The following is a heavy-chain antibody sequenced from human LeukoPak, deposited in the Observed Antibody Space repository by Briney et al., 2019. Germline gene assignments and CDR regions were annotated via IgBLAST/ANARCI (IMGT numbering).Heavy chain of an antibody. V-gene: IGHV1-18*01. CDR1: GYTFTSCG. CDR3: ARDPRAVADTGVATYNY. Sequence: ASVKVSCKASGYTFTSCGISWMRQAPGQGLEWMGWISAYNADTNYAQKLQGRVTMTTDTSTNTAYMELRSLRSDDTAMYYCARDPRAVADTGVATYNYWGQGTLVTVSS. D-gene: IGHD6-19*01. J-gene: IGHJ4*02. CDR2: ISAYNADT.